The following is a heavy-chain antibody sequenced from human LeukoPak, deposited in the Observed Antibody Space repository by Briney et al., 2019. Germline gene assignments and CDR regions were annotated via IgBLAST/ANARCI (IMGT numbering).Heavy chain of an antibody. V-gene: IGHV3-21*04. CDR3: ARDYFGSPSALDY. CDR1: GFTFSSYN. CDR2: ITSGSSYI. Sequence: PGGSLRLSCAASGFTFSSYNMNWVRQAPGQGLEWVSSITSGSSYIYYADSVKGRFTISRDNAKNSLYLQMNSLRAEDTALYYCARDYFGSPSALDYWGQGTLVTVSS. J-gene: IGHJ4*02. D-gene: IGHD1-26*01.